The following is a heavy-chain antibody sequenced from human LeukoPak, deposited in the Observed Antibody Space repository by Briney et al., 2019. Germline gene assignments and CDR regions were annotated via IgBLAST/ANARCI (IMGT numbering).Heavy chain of an antibody. V-gene: IGHV3-48*03. CDR3: ARDATTAVGWVYMDV. Sequence: PGGSLRLSCAASGFTFSSYEMNWVRQAPGKGLEWLSHISSSGSTKYYANSVKGRFTISRDNAKNSVYLQMNSLTAEDTGLYYCARDATTAVGWVYMDVWGQGTTVTVSS. D-gene: IGHD6-13*01. CDR1: GFTFSSYE. CDR2: ISSSGSTK. J-gene: IGHJ6*03.